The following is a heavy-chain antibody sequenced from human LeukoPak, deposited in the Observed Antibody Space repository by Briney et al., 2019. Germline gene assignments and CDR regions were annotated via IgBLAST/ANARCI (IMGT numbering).Heavy chain of an antibody. J-gene: IGHJ4*02. D-gene: IGHD4-17*01. CDR3: ARLMTTVTTVPH. CDR2: IIPVLGIA. V-gene: IGHV1-69*04. CDR1: GGTFSSYA. Sequence: SVKVSCKASGGTFSSYAISWVRQAPGQGLEWMGRIIPVLGIANYAQKFQGRVTITADKSTSTAYMELSSLRSEDTAVYYCARLMTTVTTVPHWGQGTLVTVSS.